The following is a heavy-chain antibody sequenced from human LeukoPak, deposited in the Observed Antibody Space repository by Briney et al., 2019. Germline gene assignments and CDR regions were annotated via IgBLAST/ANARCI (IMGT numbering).Heavy chain of an antibody. CDR1: GGSISSYY. D-gene: IGHD6-13*01. CDR2: IYTSGST. CDR3: ARGRYASTWYPALDY. J-gene: IGHJ4*02. Sequence: SETLSLTCTVSGGSISSYYWSWIRQPAGKGLEWIGRIYTSGSTNYNPSLKSRVTMSVDTSKNQFSLKLTSVNATDTAVYYCARGRYASTWYPALDYWGQGTLVTVSS. V-gene: IGHV4-4*07.